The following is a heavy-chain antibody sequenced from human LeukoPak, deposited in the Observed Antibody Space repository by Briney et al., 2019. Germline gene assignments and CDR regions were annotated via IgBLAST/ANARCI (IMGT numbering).Heavy chain of an antibody. CDR1: GYTFTTYG. D-gene: IGHD6-6*01. Sequence: ASVKVSCKASGYTFTTYGMSWVRQAPGQGLEWMGWISAYNGNTNYAQKLQGRVTMTTDTSTRTAYMELRSLRSDDTAVYYCARDLIAARPNWYDPWGQATLVTVSS. J-gene: IGHJ5*02. V-gene: IGHV1-18*01. CDR3: ARDLIAARPNWYDP. CDR2: ISAYNGNT.